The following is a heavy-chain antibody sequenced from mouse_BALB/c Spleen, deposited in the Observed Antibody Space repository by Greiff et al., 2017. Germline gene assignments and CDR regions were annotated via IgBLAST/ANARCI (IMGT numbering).Heavy chain of an antibody. Sequence: EVQLQESGPGLVQPSQSLSLTCSVTGYSITSGYYWNWLRQFPGNKLEWMGYISYDGSNNYNPSLKNRISITRDTSKNQFFLKLNSVTTEDTATYYCAINWDVAWFAYWGQGTLVTVSA. CDR1: GYSITSGYY. V-gene: IGHV3-6*02. CDR3: AINWDVAWFAY. CDR2: ISYDGSN. D-gene: IGHD4-1*01. J-gene: IGHJ3*01.